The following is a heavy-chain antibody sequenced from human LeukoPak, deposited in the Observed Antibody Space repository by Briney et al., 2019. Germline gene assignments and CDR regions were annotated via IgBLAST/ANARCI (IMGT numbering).Heavy chain of an antibody. CDR2: ISTISGAT. Sequence: GGSLRLSCAASGFIFRDSTMNWVRRAPGKGLEWVAHISTISGATYYADSVTGRFTIYRDNAESSLFLQMNSLRAEDTALYYCVKSLTALDLWGQGTLVTVSS. J-gene: IGHJ5*02. CDR3: VKSLTALDL. CDR1: GFIFRDST. V-gene: IGHV3-48*04. D-gene: IGHD3-16*02.